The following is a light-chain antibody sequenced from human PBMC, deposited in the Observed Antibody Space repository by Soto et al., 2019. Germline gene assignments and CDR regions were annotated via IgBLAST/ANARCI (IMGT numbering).Light chain of an antibody. V-gene: IGLV2-8*01. Sequence: QSALTQPPSASGSPGQSVTISCTGTSSDVGGYNYVSWYQHHPGKAPKLMLYEVSTRPSGVPDRFSGSKSGNTASLTVSGLQAEDEADYYCSSYAGSNMYVVFGGGTKLTVL. CDR1: SSDVGGYNY. J-gene: IGLJ2*01. CDR2: EVS. CDR3: SSYAGSNMYVV.